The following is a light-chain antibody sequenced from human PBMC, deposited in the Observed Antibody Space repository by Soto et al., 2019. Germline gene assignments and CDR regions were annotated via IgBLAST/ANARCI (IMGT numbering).Light chain of an antibody. Sequence: QSALTQPASVSGSPGQSITICCTGTSSDVGGYNYVSWYQHHPGKAPKLMIYDVGYRPSGVSNRFSGSKSGNTASLTISGLQAEDEADYYCSSYTTSSTYVFGTGTKLTVL. CDR2: DVG. J-gene: IGLJ1*01. CDR3: SSYTTSSTYV. V-gene: IGLV2-14*03. CDR1: SSDVGGYNY.